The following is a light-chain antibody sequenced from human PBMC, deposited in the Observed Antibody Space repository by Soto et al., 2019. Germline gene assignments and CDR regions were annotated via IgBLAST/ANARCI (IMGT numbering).Light chain of an antibody. J-gene: IGKJ1*01. CDR3: LQHSTYPLT. Sequence: DIQMTQFPSSLSASVGDRDTITCRASQGIRNDLAWYQQKPGKAPKRLIYAASSLQSGVPSTLSGSGSGTEFTLAISSLQPEDFATFYCLQHSTYPLTFGQGTKVEIK. CDR1: QGIRND. V-gene: IGKV1-17*01. CDR2: AAS.